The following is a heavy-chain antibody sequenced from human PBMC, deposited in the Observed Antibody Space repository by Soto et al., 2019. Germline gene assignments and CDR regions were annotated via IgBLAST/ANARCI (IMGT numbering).Heavy chain of an antibody. CDR1: GGPTSSNSHY. D-gene: IGHD1-1*01. J-gene: IGHJ4*02. CDR2: IGESGDS. Sequence: PAQTLSLTCTVSGGPTSSNSHYVGWTRQSPGTGLEWIGSIGESGDSYYNPSLKSRVTMRVDTSKNQFSLKLMSVTGADSAIYCCAREGGYVDYWGQGTLVTVSS. CDR3: AREGGYVDY. V-gene: IGHV4-39*02.